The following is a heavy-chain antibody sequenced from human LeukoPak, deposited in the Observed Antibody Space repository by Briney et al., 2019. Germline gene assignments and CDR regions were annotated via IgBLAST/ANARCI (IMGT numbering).Heavy chain of an antibody. D-gene: IGHD3-10*01. V-gene: IGHV4-59*01. CDR3: ARDLREYGPNCFDP. J-gene: IGHJ5*02. CDR1: GGSISSYY. Sequence: KPSETLSLTCTGSGGSISSYYWSWIRQPPGKGLEWIGYIYYSGSTNYNPSLKSRVTISVDTSKNQFSLKLSSVTAADTAVYYCARDLREYGPNCFDPWGQGTLVTVSS. CDR2: IYYSGST.